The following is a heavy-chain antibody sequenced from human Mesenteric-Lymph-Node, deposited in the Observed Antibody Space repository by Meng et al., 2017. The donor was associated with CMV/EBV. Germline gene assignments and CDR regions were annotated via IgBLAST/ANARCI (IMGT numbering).Heavy chain of an antibody. Sequence: GESLKISCAASGFTFSDYNMSWIRQAPGKGLEYVSAISSTGDNTYYADSVRGRFTISRDNSKNTLYLQMGSLRVDDMAVYYCARLDGAIYNPWGQGTLVTVSS. D-gene: IGHD4/OR15-4a*01. J-gene: IGHJ5*02. CDR2: ISSTGDNT. V-gene: IGHV3-64*02. CDR1: GFTFSDYN. CDR3: ARLDGAIYNP.